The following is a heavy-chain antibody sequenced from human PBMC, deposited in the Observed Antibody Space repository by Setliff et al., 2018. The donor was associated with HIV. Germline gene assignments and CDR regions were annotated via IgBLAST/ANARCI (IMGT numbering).Heavy chain of an antibody. V-gene: IGHV3-7*01. J-gene: IGHJ4*02. CDR2: IKQDGSEK. CDR3: ARVEIYNFWSGYTYYFDY. D-gene: IGHD3-3*01. CDR1: GFTFSSYW. Sequence: GSLRLSCAVSGFTFSSYWMSWVRQAPGKGLEWVANIKQDGSEKYYVDSVKGRFTISRDNAKNSVYLQMNNLRAEDTALYYCARVEIYNFWSGYTYYFDYWGQGTLVTVSS.